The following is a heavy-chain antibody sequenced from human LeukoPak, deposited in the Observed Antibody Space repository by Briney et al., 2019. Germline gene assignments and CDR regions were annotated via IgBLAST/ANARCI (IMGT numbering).Heavy chain of an antibody. Sequence: LSLTCTVSGGSISGGGYYWTWIRQHPGKGLEWIGYIYYSGSTYYNPSLKSRVTISVDTSKNQFSLKLSSVTAADTAVYYCARDPQYCSSTSCYDWFDPWGQGTLVTVSS. V-gene: IGHV4-31*03. J-gene: IGHJ5*02. CDR3: ARDPQYCSSTSCYDWFDP. CDR1: GGSISGGGYY. D-gene: IGHD2-2*01. CDR2: IYYSGST.